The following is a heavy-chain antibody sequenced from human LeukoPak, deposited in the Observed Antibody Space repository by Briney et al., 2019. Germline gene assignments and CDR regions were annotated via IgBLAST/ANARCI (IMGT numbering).Heavy chain of an antibody. V-gene: IGHV4-34*01. CDR3: ARGSRRKVVPAAMLDY. CDR1: GGSFSGYY. J-gene: IGHJ4*02. D-gene: IGHD2-2*01. Sequence: PSETLSLTCAVYGGSFSGYYWSWIRQPPGKGLEWIGEINHSGSTNYNPSLKSRVTISVDTSKNQFSLKLSSVTAADTAVYYCARGSRRKVVPAAMLDYWGQGTLVTVSS. CDR2: INHSGST.